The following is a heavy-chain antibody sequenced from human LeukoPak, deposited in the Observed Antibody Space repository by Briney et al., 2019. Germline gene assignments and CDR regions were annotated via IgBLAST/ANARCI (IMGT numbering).Heavy chain of an antibody. CDR1: GFTFNTYR. CDR2: ISSSSATI. CDR3: ARGRDLFDS. J-gene: IGHJ4*02. Sequence: GGPLRLSCVASGFTFNTYRMIWFRQAPGKRLEWISYISSSSATIYYADSVKGRFTISRDNAKNSLYLQMNSLRAEDTAVYYCARGRDLFDSWGQGTLVIVSS. V-gene: IGHV3-48*04.